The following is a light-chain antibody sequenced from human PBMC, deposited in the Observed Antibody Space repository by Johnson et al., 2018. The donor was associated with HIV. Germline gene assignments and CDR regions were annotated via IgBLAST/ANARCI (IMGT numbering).Light chain of an antibody. J-gene: IGLJ1*01. CDR3: GTWDSSLSAYV. V-gene: IGLV1-51*01. Sequence: QSVLTQPPSVSAAPGQKVTISCSGRSSNIGNNYVSWYQQLPGTAPTLLIYDNNKRPSGIPYRFSGSKSGTSASLGLTALKTGDEADYYCGTWDSSLSAYVFGTGTKVTVL. CDR2: DNN. CDR1: SSNIGNNY.